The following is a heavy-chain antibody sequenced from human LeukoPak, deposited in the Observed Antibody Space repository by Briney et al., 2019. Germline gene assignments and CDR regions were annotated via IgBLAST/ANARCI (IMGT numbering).Heavy chain of an antibody. V-gene: IGHV1-69*05. Sequence: ASVKVSCKASGGTFSSYAISWVRQAPGQGLEWMGRIIPIFGTANYAQKFQGRVTITTDESTSTAYMELSSLRSEGTAVYYCARDRRFYCSSTSCYRTPTDNWFDPWGQGTLVTVSS. CDR1: GGTFSSYA. CDR3: ARDRRFYCSSTSCYRTPTDNWFDP. CDR2: IIPIFGTA. J-gene: IGHJ5*02. D-gene: IGHD2-2*01.